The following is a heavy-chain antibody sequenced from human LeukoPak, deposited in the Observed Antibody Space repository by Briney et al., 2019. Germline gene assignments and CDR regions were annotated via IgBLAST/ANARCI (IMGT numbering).Heavy chain of an antibody. CDR2: IRYDGNAK. CDR3: AKAQGAAGWYYFDY. D-gene: IGHD6-19*01. CDR1: GFTFSGYG. V-gene: IGHV3-30*02. J-gene: IGHJ4*02. Sequence: GGSLRLSCAASGFTFSGYGMHWVRQAPGKGLEWVAFIRYDGNAKYYADSVKGRFTISRVNSKSTLYLQMNSLRAEDTAVYYCAKAQGAAGWYYFDYWGQGTLVTVSS.